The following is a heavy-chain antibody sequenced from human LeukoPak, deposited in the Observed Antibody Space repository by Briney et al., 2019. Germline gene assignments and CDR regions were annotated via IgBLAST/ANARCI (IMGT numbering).Heavy chain of an antibody. CDR2: IYYSGST. CDR1: GGSISSNSYY. J-gene: IGHJ4*02. V-gene: IGHV4-39*01. CDR3: ARTRYYYGSRSYGAPYYFDY. Sequence: PSETLSLTCTVSGGSISSNSYYWVWIRQPPGKGLEWIGSIYYSGSTYYNPSLKNRLTISVDTSKNQFSLKLSSATAADTAVYYCARTRYYYGSRSYGAPYYFDYWGQGTLVTVSS. D-gene: IGHD3-10*01.